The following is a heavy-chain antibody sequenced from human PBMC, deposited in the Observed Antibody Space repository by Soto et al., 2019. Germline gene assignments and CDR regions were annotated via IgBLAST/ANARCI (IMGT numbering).Heavy chain of an antibody. CDR2: IRSKANSYAT. J-gene: IGHJ4*02. D-gene: IGHD6-6*01. CDR1: GFTFSGSA. V-gene: IGHV3-73*01. CDR3: TSIAARPLDY. Sequence: GGSLRLSCAASGFTFSGSAMHWVRQASGKGLEWVGRIRSKANSYATAYAASVKGRFTISRDDSKNTAYLQMNSLKTEDTAVYYCTSIAARPLDYWGQGTLVTVSS.